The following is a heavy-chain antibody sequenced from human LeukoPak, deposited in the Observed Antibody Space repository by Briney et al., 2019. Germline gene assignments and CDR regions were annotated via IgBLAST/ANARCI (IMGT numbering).Heavy chain of an antibody. CDR3: AISSPVATVGY. D-gene: IGHD4-23*01. J-gene: IGHJ4*02. V-gene: IGHV3-7*01. Sequence: GGSLRLSCADSGFTFSSYWISWVRQAPGKGLEWVANINQDGSEKYYVDSVRGRFTISRDNAKNSSYLQMNSLRAKDTAVYYCAISSPVATVGYWGQGTLVTVSS. CDR2: INQDGSEK. CDR1: GFTFSSYW.